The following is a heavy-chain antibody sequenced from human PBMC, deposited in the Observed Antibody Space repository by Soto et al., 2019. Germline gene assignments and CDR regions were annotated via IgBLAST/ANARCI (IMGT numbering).Heavy chain of an antibody. Sequence: PGGSLRLSCEASTFTFSDFWMNWVRQTPGKGLEWVANIKKDGSDKYYLDSVRGRFFISRDNAKNSLYLQMNSLRVDDTALYYCVRSRYAYGFDLWGRGTLVTVSS. D-gene: IGHD4-17*01. CDR2: IKKDGSDK. CDR3: VRSRYAYGFDL. V-gene: IGHV3-7*01. CDR1: TFTFSDFW. J-gene: IGHJ4*02.